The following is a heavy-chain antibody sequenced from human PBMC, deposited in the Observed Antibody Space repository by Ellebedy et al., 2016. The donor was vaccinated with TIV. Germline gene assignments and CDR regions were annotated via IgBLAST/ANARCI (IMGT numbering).Heavy chain of an antibody. J-gene: IGHJ5*02. Sequence: GESLKISCKGSGYTITRSWIAWVRQMPGKGLEWMGIIYPDDSDTRYSPSFQGQVTISVDRSNSTAYLQWSSLKASDTAMYYCASRGAKEWFGGLLPNWFDPWGQGTLVTVSS. CDR1: GYTITRSW. CDR2: IYPDDSDT. V-gene: IGHV5-51*01. CDR3: ASRGAKEWFGGLLPNWFDP. D-gene: IGHD3-10*01.